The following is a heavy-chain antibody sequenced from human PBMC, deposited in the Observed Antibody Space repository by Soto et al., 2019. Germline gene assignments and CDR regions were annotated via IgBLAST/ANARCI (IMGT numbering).Heavy chain of an antibody. CDR1: GGSIRSYY. V-gene: IGHV4-59*01. J-gene: IGHJ4*02. Sequence: SETLSLTCTVSGGSIRSYYWIWIRQPPGKGLEWIGYIYYSGSTNYNPSLKSRVTISVDTSKNQFSLKLSSVTAADTAVYYCARWYGGSLDYWGQGSLVTVSS. D-gene: IGHD4-17*01. CDR3: ARWYGGSLDY. CDR2: IYYSGST.